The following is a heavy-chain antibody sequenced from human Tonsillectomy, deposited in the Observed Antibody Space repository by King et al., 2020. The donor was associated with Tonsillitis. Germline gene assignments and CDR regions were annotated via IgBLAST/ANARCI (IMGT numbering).Heavy chain of an antibody. D-gene: IGHD6-19*01. CDR3: ARDSEDSGWYGRFDY. CDR1: GFTFSTYA. V-gene: IGHV3-30*01. CDR2: ISYDGSNK. Sequence: VQLVESGGGVVQPGRSLRLSCEASGFTFSTYAMHWVRQAPGKGLEWVALISYDGSNKYYADSVNGRFTISRDNSKSTLFLQMNSLRDEDTAIFYCARDSEDSGWYGRFDYWGQGTLVTVSS. J-gene: IGHJ4*02.